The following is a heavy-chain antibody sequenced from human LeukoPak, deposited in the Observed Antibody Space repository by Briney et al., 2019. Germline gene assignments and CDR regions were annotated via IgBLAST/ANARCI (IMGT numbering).Heavy chain of an antibody. V-gene: IGHV1-2*02. Sequence: GASVKVSCKASGYTSTGHHIHWVRQAPGQGFEWMGWINPNSGGTNYAQKLQGRVTMTRDTSISTAYMELSRLRSDDTAVYYCARHSSSFFDYWGQGTLVSVSS. CDR2: INPNSGGT. CDR1: GYTSTGHH. D-gene: IGHD6-6*01. J-gene: IGHJ4*02. CDR3: ARHSSSFFDY.